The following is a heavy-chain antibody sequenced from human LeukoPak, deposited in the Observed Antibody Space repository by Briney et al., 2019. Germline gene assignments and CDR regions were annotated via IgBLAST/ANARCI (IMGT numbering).Heavy chain of an antibody. J-gene: IGHJ4*02. CDR2: INPNSGGT. CDR3: ARVLTGYYLYYFDY. V-gene: IGHV1-2*02. Sequence: ASVKVSCKASGYTFTGYYMHWARQAPGQGLEWMGWINPNSGGTNYAQKFQGRVTMTRDTSISTAYMELSRLRSDDTAVYYCARVLTGYYLYYFDYWGQGTLVTVSS. CDR1: GYTFTGYY. D-gene: IGHD3-9*01.